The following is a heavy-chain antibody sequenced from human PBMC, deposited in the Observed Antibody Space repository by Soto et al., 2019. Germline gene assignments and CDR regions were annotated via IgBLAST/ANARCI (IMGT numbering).Heavy chain of an antibody. D-gene: IGHD6-19*01. CDR2: ISSNGANT. Sequence: GGSLRLSCAASGFTFDSPYSHAMSWVRQSPGKGPEWVSTISSNGANTHYAESVQGRFTISKDASKNTLYLQMNSLRAEDTAVYYCARDLPYSSGHRVLINAFDIWGQGTMVTVSS. V-gene: IGHV3-23*01. J-gene: IGHJ3*02. CDR3: ARDLPYSSGHRVLINAFDI. CDR1: GFTFDSPYSHA.